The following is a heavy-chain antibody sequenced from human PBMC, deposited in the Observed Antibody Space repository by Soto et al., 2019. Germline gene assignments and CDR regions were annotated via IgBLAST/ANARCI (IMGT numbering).Heavy chain of an antibody. J-gene: IGHJ4*02. CDR1: GFTFSSYA. V-gene: IGHV3-23*01. D-gene: IGHD3-22*01. CDR3: AKSPKVTSTSFDY. Sequence: GGSLRLSCVASGFTFSSYALNWVRQAPGRGLEWVSAISGSGGTTYYADSVKGRFTISRDNSKNTLFLQMNSLRAEDAAIYYCAKSPKVTSTSFDYSGQGSLVTVSS. CDR2: ISGSGGTT.